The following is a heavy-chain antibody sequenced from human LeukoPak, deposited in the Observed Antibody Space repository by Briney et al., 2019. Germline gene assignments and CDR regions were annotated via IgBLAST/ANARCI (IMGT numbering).Heavy chain of an antibody. CDR3: ARRAYCGGDCYSPWDL. Sequence: GESLKISCKGSGYSFTSYWIGWVRQMPGKGLEWMGIIYPGESDTRYSPSFQGQVTISADKSISTAYLQWSSLKASDTAMYYCARRAYCGGDCYSPWDLWGRGTLVTVSS. CDR1: GYSFTSYW. V-gene: IGHV5-51*01. D-gene: IGHD2-21*02. J-gene: IGHJ2*01. CDR2: IYPGESDT.